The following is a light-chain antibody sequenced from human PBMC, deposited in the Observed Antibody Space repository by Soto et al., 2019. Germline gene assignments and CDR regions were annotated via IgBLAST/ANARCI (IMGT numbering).Light chain of an antibody. CDR2: KAS. J-gene: IGKJ1*01. CDR1: QTISSW. V-gene: IGKV1-5*03. Sequence: DLQMTPSPSTLSGIVGDRVTITWRASQTISSWLAWYQQKPGKAPKLLIYKASTLKSGVPSRFSGSGSGTEFTLTISSLQPDDFATYYCQHYNSYSEAFGQGTKVDIK. CDR3: QHYNSYSEA.